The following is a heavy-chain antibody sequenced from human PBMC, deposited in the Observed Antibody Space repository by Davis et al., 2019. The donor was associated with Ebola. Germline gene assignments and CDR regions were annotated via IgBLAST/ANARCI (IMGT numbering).Heavy chain of an antibody. CDR1: GYSFSSFG. CDR3: AKVPGYCSGGACFSFVYYHGMDV. Sequence: LSLTCAASGYSFSSFGIHWVRQGPGKGLEWVAVISNDGSKKFYVDSVKGRFIISRDNSENTVYLQMNSLSAEDTAVYYCAKVPGYCSGGACFSFVYYHGMDVWGQGTTVTVSS. CDR2: ISNDGSKK. D-gene: IGHD2-15*01. J-gene: IGHJ6*02. V-gene: IGHV3-30*18.